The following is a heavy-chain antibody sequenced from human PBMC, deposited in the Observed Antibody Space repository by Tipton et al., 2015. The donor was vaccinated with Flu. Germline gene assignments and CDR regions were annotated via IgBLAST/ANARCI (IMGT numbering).Heavy chain of an antibody. CDR1: GYSISSGYY. Sequence: TLSLTCTVSGYSISSGYYWGWIRQPPGKGLEWIGSIYHSGSTYYNPSLKSRVTISVDTSKNQFSLKLSSVTAADTAVYYCATSILCRDDAFDIWGQGTMVTVSS. CDR2: IYHSGST. CDR3: ATSILCRDDAFDI. V-gene: IGHV4-38-2*02. D-gene: IGHD2-21*01. J-gene: IGHJ3*02.